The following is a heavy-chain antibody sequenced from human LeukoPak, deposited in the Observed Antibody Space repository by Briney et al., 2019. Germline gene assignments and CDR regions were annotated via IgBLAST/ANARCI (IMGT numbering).Heavy chain of an antibody. CDR1: GFTFSHAW. J-gene: IGHJ4*02. V-gene: IGHV3-15*01. Sequence: GGPLRLSCTTSGFTFSHAWMTWVRQAPGKGLEWVGRISTKTDGGTTDYAAPVKGRFTISRDDSKNTLYLQMNSLKTEDTAVYYCIKSSGDWHWGQGTLVTVSS. D-gene: IGHD2-21*02. CDR3: IKSSGDWH. CDR2: ISTKTDGGTT.